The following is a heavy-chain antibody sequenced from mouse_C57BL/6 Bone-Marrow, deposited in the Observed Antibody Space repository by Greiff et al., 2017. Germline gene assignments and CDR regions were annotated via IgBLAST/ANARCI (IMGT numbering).Heavy chain of an antibody. V-gene: IGHV1-74*01. D-gene: IGHD1-1*01. Sequence: QVQLQQPGAELVKPGASVKVSCKASGYTFTSYWMHWVKQRPGQGLEWIGRIHPSDSDTNYNQKFKGKATLTGDKSSSTADMQLSSLTSEDAAVYYCAIGSLFITKGYFDGWGTGTTVTVSS. J-gene: IGHJ1*03. CDR3: AIGSLFITKGYFDG. CDR1: GYTFTSYW. CDR2: IHPSDSDT.